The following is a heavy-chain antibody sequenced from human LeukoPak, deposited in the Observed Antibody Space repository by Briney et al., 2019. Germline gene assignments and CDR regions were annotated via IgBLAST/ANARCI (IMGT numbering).Heavy chain of an antibody. CDR2: IRYDGSNK. D-gene: IGHD4-11*01. CDR3: ARGPTGQKGPYYMDV. J-gene: IGHJ6*03. V-gene: IGHV3-30*02. CDR1: GFTFSSYG. Sequence: GGSLRLSCAASGFTFSSYGMHWVRQAPGKGLELVAFIRYDGSNKYYADSVKGRFTISRDNSKNTLYLQMNSLRAEDTAVYYCARGPTGQKGPYYMDVWGKGTTVTVSS.